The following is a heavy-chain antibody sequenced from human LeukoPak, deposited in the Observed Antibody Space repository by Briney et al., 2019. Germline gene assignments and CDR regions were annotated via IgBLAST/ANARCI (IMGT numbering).Heavy chain of an antibody. CDR1: GYTFTGYY. D-gene: IGHD3/OR15-3a*01. CDR2: INPNNGDT. J-gene: IGHJ4*02. Sequence: ASVKVSCKASGYTFTGYYMHWVRQAPGQGLEWMGWINPNNGDTNFAQKFQGRVAMTRDTSMNTVYMGLSSLRSDDTAVYYCARRGYEFSDLDNWGQGTLVTVSS. V-gene: IGHV1-2*02. CDR3: ARRGYEFSDLDN.